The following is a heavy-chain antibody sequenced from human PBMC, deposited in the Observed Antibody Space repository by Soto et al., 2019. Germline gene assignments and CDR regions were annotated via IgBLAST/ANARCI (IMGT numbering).Heavy chain of an antibody. CDR2: ISAYNGNT. CDR1: GYTFTSYG. D-gene: IGHD2-8*01. CDR3: ARDSLPFLIVYAEWFDL. V-gene: IGHV1-18*01. Sequence: ASVKVSWKASGYTFTSYGISWVRQAPGQGLEWMGWISAYNGNTNYAQKLQGRVTMTTDTSTSTAYMELRSLRSDDTAVYYCARDSLPFLIVYAEWFDLWAQGNLVTVSS. J-gene: IGHJ5*02.